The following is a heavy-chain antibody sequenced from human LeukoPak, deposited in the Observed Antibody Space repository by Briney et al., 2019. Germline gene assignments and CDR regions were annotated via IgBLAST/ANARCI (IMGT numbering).Heavy chain of an antibody. J-gene: IGHJ6*03. CDR1: GYSISSGYY. V-gene: IGHV4-38-2*02. CDR3: ARDLNGSWDCYYYYMDV. Sequence: SETLSLTCTVSGYSISSGYYWGWIRQPSGKGLEWIGNIYHSGYTYYNPSLKSRVTISVDTSKNQFSLELSSVTAADTAVYYCARDLNGSWDCYYYYMDVWGKGTTVTVSS. D-gene: IGHD6-13*01. CDR2: IYHSGYT.